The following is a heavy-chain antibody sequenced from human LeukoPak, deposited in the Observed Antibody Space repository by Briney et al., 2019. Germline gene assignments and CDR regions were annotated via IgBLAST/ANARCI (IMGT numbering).Heavy chain of an antibody. D-gene: IGHD2-21*01. J-gene: IGHJ3*02. CDR2: ISAYNGNT. CDR3: ARDRDDPGTFDI. CDR1: GYTFTSYG. V-gene: IGHV1-18*01. Sequence: ASVKVSCKASGYTFTSYGISWVRQAPGQGLEWMGWISAYNGNTDYAQKLQGRVTMTTDTSTSTAYMELRSLRSDDTAVYYCARDRDDPGTFDIWGQGTMVTVSS.